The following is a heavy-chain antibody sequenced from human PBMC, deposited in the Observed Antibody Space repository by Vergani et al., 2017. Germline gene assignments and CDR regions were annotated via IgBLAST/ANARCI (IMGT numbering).Heavy chain of an antibody. J-gene: IGHJ6*02. CDR3: ARDPDIVVVPAAPYYYYYYGMDV. CDR1: GYTFTNYA. D-gene: IGHD2-2*01. CDR2: INPNTGGA. Sequence: QVQLVQSGSEVKKPGASVKVSCRASGYTFTNYALNWVRQAPGQGLEWVGLINPNTGGAYYAQKFQDTATMTRDTSTSTAYMELRGLRSDDTAVYYCARDPDIVVVPAAPYYYYYYGMDVWGQGTTVTVSS. V-gene: IGHV1-2*02.